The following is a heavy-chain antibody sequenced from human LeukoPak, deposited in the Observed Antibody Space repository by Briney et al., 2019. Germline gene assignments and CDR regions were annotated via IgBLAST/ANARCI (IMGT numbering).Heavy chain of an antibody. Sequence: GGSLRLSCAASGFTFSSYSMNWVRQAPGRGLEWVSSISSSSSYIYYADSVKGRFTISRDNAKNSLYLQMNSLRAEDTAVYYCARAIHYYDSSGYDAFDIWRQGTMVTVSS. V-gene: IGHV3-21*01. CDR2: ISSSSSYI. CDR3: ARAIHYYDSSGYDAFDI. CDR1: GFTFSSYS. J-gene: IGHJ3*02. D-gene: IGHD3-22*01.